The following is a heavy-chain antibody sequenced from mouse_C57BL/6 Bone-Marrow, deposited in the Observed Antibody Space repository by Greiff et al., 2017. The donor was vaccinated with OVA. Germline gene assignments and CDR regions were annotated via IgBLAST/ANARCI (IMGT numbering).Heavy chain of an antibody. V-gene: IGHV1-55*01. Sequence: QVQLQQPGAELVKPGASVKMSCKASGYTFTSYWITWVKQRPGQGLEWIGDIYPGSGSTNYNEKFKSKATLTVDTSSSTAYMQLSSLTSEDSAVYYGATNYYGSSYEDFWGQGTTLTVSS. J-gene: IGHJ2*01. CDR3: ATNYYGSSYEDF. CDR2: IYPGSGST. D-gene: IGHD1-1*01. CDR1: GYTFTSYW.